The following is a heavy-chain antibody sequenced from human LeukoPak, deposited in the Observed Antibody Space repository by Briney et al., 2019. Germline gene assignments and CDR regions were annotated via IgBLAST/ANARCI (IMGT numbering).Heavy chain of an antibody. CDR1: GFTFTGYA. D-gene: IGHD3-10*01. Sequence: PGRSLRLSCAASGFTFTGYAMHWVRQAPGKGLEWVAVMSYDGSNEYYADSVKGRFTIPRDNSRNTLYLQMNSLRAEDTAVYYCASAPRDYYFGSGSMGSYFDYWGQGTLVTVSS. J-gene: IGHJ4*02. V-gene: IGHV3-30-3*01. CDR3: ASAPRDYYFGSGSMGSYFDY. CDR2: MSYDGSNE.